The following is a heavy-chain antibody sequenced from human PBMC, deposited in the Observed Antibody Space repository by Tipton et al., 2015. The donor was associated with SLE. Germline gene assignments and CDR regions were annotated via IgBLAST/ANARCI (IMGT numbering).Heavy chain of an antibody. J-gene: IGHJ4*01. CDR1: GGSISRGTYY. Sequence: TLSLTCIVSGGSISRGTYYWSWIRHHPRKGPEWIGYIYNSGGTYYNPSPKSRVTISIDTSRNQFSLNLNSVTAADTALYYWARAVAGNSEYFDYWGHGTLVTVSS. CDR3: ARAVAGNSEYFDY. D-gene: IGHD6-19*01. V-gene: IGHV4-31*03. CDR2: IYNSGGT.